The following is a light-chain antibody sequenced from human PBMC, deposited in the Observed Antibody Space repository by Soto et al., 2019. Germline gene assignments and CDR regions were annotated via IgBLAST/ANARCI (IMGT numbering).Light chain of an antibody. Sequence: EIVLTQSPGTLSLSPGERATLSCRASQSVSSSYLAWYQHKPGQAPRLLIYGASSRATGIPDRFSGSGSGTDFTLTISRLEPEDFAVYYCQQYGSSPHTFGLGTKLEIK. CDR3: QQYGSSPHT. CDR2: GAS. V-gene: IGKV3-20*01. J-gene: IGKJ2*01. CDR1: QSVSSSY.